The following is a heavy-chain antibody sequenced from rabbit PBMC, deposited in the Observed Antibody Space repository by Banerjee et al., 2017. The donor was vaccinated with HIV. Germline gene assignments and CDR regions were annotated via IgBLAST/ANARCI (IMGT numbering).Heavy chain of an antibody. CDR3: ARNEYTGTAYDL. J-gene: IGHJ4*01. Sequence: QEQLEESGGDLVKPGASLTLTCTASGFSFSSVHDMCWVRQAPGKGLEWIGCIYADSGGSTYYSSWARGRFTISKTSSTTVTLQMASLTAADTATYFCARNEYTGTAYDLWGPGTLVTVS. V-gene: IGHV1S45*01. D-gene: IGHD7-1*01. CDR2: IYADSGGST. CDR1: GFSFSSVHD.